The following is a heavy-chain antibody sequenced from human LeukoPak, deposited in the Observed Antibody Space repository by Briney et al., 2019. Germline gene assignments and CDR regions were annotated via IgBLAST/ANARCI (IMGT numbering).Heavy chain of an antibody. CDR2: ISSSGGST. V-gene: IGHV3-23*01. D-gene: IGHD3-10*01. CDR1: GFTFSSYA. Sequence: GGSLRLSCVASGFTFSSYAMSWVRQAPGKGLEWGSAISSSGGSTYYTDSVKGRFTISRDKSKNMLYLQMNSLRAEDTAVYYCAKELWFGELLVFDYWGQGTLVTVSS. CDR3: AKELWFGELLVFDY. J-gene: IGHJ4*02.